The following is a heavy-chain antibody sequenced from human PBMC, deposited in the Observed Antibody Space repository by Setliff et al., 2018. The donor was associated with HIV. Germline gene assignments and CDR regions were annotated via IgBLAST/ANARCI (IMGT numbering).Heavy chain of an antibody. Sequence: GGSLRLSCAASGFIFSDYRMDWVRQAPGKGLEWVAYIDFTTTIVTHYADSLKGRFTISRDNAKNSLYLQLNSLRPEDTAVYYCASARIPTGGTSTSFDFWGQGSLVTVSS. CDR2: IDFTTTIVT. V-gene: IGHV3-48*01. J-gene: IGHJ4*02. D-gene: IGHD1-1*01. CDR3: ASARIPTGGTSTSFDF. CDR1: GFIFSDYR.